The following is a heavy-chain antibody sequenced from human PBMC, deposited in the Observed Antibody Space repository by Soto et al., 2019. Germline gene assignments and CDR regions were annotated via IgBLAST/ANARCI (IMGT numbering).Heavy chain of an antibody. J-gene: IGHJ4*02. CDR2: IRYDGSDE. CDR1: ASIFKGHG. V-gene: IGHV3-33*08. CDR3: ASDGVGATTFFGFLDY. D-gene: IGHD1-26*01. Sequence: QVQLVESGGGVVQPGGSLRLSCAASASIFKGHGMHWVRQVPGKGLEWVAIIRYDGSDEHYGDSVEGRFTISRDNSKNMLYLQMNSLRAEDTAVYYCASDGVGATTFFGFLDYWGQGTLVTVSS.